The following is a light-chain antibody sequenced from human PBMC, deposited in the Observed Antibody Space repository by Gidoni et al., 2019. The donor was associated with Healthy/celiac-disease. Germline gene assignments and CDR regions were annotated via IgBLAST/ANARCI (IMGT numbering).Light chain of an antibody. J-gene: IGKJ2*01. CDR3: QQSYSTPRT. CDR2: AAS. V-gene: IGKV1-39*01. CDR1: QSIRSS. Sequence: IQVTQSPSSLSASVGDRGTITCLASQSIRSSLNWYQQKPGKAPKLLIYAASSLQSGVPSRFNGSRSGIDFTLTISSLQPEDFATYYCQQSYSTPRTFGQGTKLEIK.